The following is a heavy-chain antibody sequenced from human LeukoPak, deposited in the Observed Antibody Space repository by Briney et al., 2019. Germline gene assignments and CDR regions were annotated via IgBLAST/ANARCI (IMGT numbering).Heavy chain of an antibody. J-gene: IGHJ5*02. CDR1: GGSFSGYY. V-gene: IGHV4-34*01. CDR2: INHSGST. CDR3: ARGGRSYDFWSGYFGVNWFDP. D-gene: IGHD3-3*01. Sequence: SETLSLTCAVYGGSFSGYYWSWIRQLPGKGLEWIGEINHSGSTNYNPSLKSRVTISVDTSKNQFSLKLSSVTAADTAVYYCARGGRSYDFWSGYFGVNWFDPWGQGTLVTVSS.